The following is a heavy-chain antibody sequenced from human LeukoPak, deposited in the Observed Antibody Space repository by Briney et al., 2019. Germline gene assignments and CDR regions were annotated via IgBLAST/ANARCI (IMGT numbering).Heavy chain of an antibody. CDR1: GASISSDY. Sequence: SETLSLTCTVSGASISSDYWSWIRQPPGKGLEWIGYIYITGNTNYSPSFESRVTMSLDTSKNQFSLKLSSVTATDTAVYYCARHPFFNPFDYWGLGTLVTVSS. V-gene: IGHV4-59*08. J-gene: IGHJ4*02. CDR2: IYITGNT. D-gene: IGHD1-14*01. CDR3: ARHPFFNPFDY.